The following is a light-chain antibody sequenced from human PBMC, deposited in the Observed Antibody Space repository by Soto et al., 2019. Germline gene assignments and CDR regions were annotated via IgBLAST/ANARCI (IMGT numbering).Light chain of an antibody. CDR3: QQYYRAPLT. CDR1: RSLFYSPHNKSY. J-gene: IGKJ2*01. Sequence: DIVMTQSPDSLAVSLGERATINCTSGRSLFYSPHNKSYLAWYQQKVGQPPQMLIYWASTRESGVPDRFRGSGSGTDFTLTISSLQADDVAVYYCQQYYRAPLTFGQGTKVE. V-gene: IGKV4-1*01. CDR2: WAS.